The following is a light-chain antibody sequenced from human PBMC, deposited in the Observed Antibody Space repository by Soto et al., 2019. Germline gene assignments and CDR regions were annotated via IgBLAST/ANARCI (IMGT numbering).Light chain of an antibody. V-gene: IGKV1-27*01. Sequence: DIQMTQSPSSLSASVGDRVTITCRASQDISIYLAWYQQKPGKVPKLLIYAASILRSGVPFRFSGSGSGTDFTLTISSLHPEDVATYYCQKYNSALTFGGGTKVEIK. CDR3: QKYNSALT. CDR2: AAS. CDR1: QDISIY. J-gene: IGKJ4*01.